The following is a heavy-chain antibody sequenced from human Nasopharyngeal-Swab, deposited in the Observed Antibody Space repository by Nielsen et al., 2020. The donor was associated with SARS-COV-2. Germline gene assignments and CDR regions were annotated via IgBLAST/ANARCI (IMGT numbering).Heavy chain of an antibody. CDR1: QFNLTKYN. J-gene: IGHJ6*02. V-gene: IGHV3-48*02. Sequence: GGSLRLSCAASQFNLTKYNMHWVRKAPGKGLEWVSYITSSSSTIYYADSVKGRFAISRDNAENALYLQMNSLRDEDTAVYYCTRDGLNGYYDSSGYPLRDGMDVWGQGTTVTVSS. D-gene: IGHD3-22*01. CDR3: TRDGLNGYYDSSGYPLRDGMDV. CDR2: ITSSSSTI.